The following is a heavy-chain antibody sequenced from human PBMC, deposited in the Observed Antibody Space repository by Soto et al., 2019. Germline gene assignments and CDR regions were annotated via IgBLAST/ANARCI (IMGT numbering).Heavy chain of an antibody. CDR2: INPSGGST. CDR3: ARDGPHYGESSHFRDY. D-gene: IGHD4-17*01. V-gene: IGHV1-46*01. Sequence: ASVKVSCKASGYTFTSYYMHWVRQAPGQGLEWMGIINPSGGSTSYAQKFQGRVTMTRDTSTSTVYMELSSLRSEDTAVYYCARDGPHYGESSHFRDYWGQGTLVAVYS. J-gene: IGHJ4*02. CDR1: GYTFTSYY.